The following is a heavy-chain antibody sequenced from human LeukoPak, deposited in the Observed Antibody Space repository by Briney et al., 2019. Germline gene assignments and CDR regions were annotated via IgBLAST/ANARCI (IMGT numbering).Heavy chain of an antibody. J-gene: IGHJ4*02. V-gene: IGHV3-48*01. CDR2: ISSSSSTI. Sequence: GGSLRLSCAASGFTFSSYSMNWVRQAPGKGLEWVSYISSSSSTIYYADSVKGRFTISRDNAKNSLYLQMNSLRAEDTAVYYCARDPEWELLFPSYYFDYWGQGTLITVSS. CDR3: ARDPEWELLFPSYYFDY. CDR1: GFTFSSYS. D-gene: IGHD1-26*01.